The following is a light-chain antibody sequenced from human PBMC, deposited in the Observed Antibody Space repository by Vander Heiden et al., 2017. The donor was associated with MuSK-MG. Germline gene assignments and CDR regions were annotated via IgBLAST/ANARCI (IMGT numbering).Light chain of an antibody. CDR1: SLRTYS. J-gene: IGLJ1*01. Sequence: SSELTQDPSVSVALGPTVISTCQGDSLRTYSAGWYQQKPGQAPLLLIYGKNNRPSGIPDRFSGSTSGNTASLTISGTQAEEEADYYCNAQDSSGDRSVFGTGTTLTVL. V-gene: IGLV3-19*01. CDR3: NAQDSSGDRSV. CDR2: GKN.